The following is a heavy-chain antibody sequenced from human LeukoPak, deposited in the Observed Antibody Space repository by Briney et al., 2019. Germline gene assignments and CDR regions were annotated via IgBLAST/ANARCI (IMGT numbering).Heavy chain of an antibody. D-gene: IGHD2-15*01. V-gene: IGHV1-18*01. CDR1: GYTFTSYG. Sequence: ASVKVSFKASGYTFTSYGISWVRQAPGQGLEWIGWISAYNGNTNYAQKLQGRVTMTTDTSTSTAYMELRSLRSDDTAVYYCARDLAGYCSGGSCYQSAIRFDPWGQRTLVTVSS. J-gene: IGHJ5*02. CDR3: ARDLAGYCSGGSCYQSAIRFDP. CDR2: ISAYNGNT.